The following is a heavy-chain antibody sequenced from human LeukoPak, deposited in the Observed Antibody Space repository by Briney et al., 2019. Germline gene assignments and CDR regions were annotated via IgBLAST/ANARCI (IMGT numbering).Heavy chain of an antibody. V-gene: IGHV1-2*02. Sequence: ASVKVSCKASGYTFSGHYMHWVRHAPGQGLEWMGWINPNGDDTNYAQKFQGRVTMTRDTSISTAYMELNRLRADDTALYYCATDPPNPGIYYDYWGQGTLVTVSS. J-gene: IGHJ4*02. CDR2: INPNGDDT. D-gene: IGHD3-10*01. CDR1: GYTFSGHY. CDR3: ATDPPNPGIYYDY.